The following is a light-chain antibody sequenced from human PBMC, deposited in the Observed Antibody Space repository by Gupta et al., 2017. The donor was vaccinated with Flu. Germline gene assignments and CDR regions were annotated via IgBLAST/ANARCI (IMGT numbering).Light chain of an antibody. Sequence: VTISCSTDSSSLGKNYVSWYQYLPATAPNLLIYDNDKRPSESPARFSGSKSGTSATLAISGVHTGDEADYYCGAWDSSLSPLYVFGTGT. CDR1: SSSLGKNY. CDR3: GAWDSSLSPLYV. V-gene: IGLV1-51*01. J-gene: IGLJ1*01. CDR2: DND.